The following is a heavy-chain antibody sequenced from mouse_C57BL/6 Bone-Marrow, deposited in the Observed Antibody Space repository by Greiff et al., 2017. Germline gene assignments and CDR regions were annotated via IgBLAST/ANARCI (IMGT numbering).Heavy chain of an antibody. CDR2: IYPGDGDT. CDR3: ARGGITTVVDAMDY. D-gene: IGHD1-1*01. Sequence: QVQLKQSGAELVKPGASVKISCKASGYAFSSYWMNWVKQRPGKGLEWIGQIYPGDGDTNYNGKFKGKATLTADKSSSTAYMQLSSLTSEDSAVYFCARGGITTVVDAMDYWGQGTSVTVSS. J-gene: IGHJ4*01. CDR1: GYAFSSYW. V-gene: IGHV1-80*01.